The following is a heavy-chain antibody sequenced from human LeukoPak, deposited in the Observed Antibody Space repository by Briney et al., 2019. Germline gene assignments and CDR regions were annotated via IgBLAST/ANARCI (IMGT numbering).Heavy chain of an antibody. J-gene: IGHJ4*02. Sequence: ASVKVSSKASGGTFSSYAISWVRQAPGQGLEWMGGIIPIFGTANYAQKFQGRDTITADRSTNTAYMEVSSLKFEDTAVYYCARHSSRGHYYDFDSWGQGALVTVSS. V-gene: IGHV1-69*06. CDR2: IIPIFGTA. D-gene: IGHD3-22*01. CDR1: GGTFSSYA. CDR3: ARHSSRGHYYDFDS.